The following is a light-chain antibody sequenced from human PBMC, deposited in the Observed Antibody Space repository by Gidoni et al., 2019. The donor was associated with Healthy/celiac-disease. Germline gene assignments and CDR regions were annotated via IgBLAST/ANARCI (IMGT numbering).Light chain of an antibody. Sequence: SPGQSITISCTGTSSDVGGYNYVSWYQQHPGKAPKLMIHEVSNRPSGVSNRFSGSKSGNTASLTISGLQAEDEADYYCSSYTSSSVVFGGGTKLTVL. CDR3: SSYTSSSVV. V-gene: IGLV2-14*01. CDR2: EVS. J-gene: IGLJ2*01. CDR1: SSDVGGYNY.